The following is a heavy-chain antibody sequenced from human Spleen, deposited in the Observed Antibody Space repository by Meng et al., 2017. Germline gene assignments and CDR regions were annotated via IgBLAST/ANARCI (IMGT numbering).Heavy chain of an antibody. Sequence: ASVKVSCKASGYTFTSYGISWVRQAPGQGLEWMGWISAYNGNTNYAQKFQARVTMTGDTSISTAYMELSGLRSDDTAMYYCARDEDISAAGKLFGDYWGQGTLVTVSS. CDR1: GYTFTSYG. CDR3: ARDEDISAAGKLFGDY. D-gene: IGHD6-25*01. J-gene: IGHJ4*02. CDR2: ISAYNGNT. V-gene: IGHV1-18*01.